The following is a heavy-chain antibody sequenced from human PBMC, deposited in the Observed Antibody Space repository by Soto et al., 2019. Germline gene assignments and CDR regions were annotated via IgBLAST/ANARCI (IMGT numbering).Heavy chain of an antibody. CDR1: GGSFSGYY. Sequence: PSETLSLTCAVYGGSFSGYYWSWIRQPPGKGLEWIGEINHSGSTNYNPSLKSRVTISVDTSKNQFSLKLSSVTAADTAVYYCARGGYCSSTSCYGLGGLYYYYGMDVWGQGTTVTVSS. CDR2: INHSGST. V-gene: IGHV4-34*01. D-gene: IGHD2-2*01. CDR3: ARGGYCSSTSCYGLGGLYYYYGMDV. J-gene: IGHJ6*02.